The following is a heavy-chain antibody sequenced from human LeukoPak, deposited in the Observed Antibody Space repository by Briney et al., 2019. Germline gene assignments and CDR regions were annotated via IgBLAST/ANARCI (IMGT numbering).Heavy chain of an antibody. V-gene: IGHV3-23*01. CDR2: IVPGGDST. CDR3: AMDYYGSGSHYNPLDY. CDR1: GFTFSSYA. Sequence: GGSLRLSCAASGFTFSSYAMNRVRQAPGKGLEWVSGIVPGGDSTYYADSVKGRFTISRDNSKNTLYLQMSSLRAEDTAVYYCAMDYYGSGSHYNPLDYWGQGTLVTVSS. D-gene: IGHD3-10*01. J-gene: IGHJ4*02.